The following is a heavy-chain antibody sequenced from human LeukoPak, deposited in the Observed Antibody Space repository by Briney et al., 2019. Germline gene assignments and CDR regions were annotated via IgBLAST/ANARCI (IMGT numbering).Heavy chain of an antibody. CDR1: GGSISSYY. CDR2: IHTSGST. D-gene: IGHD5-24*01. J-gene: IGHJ6*03. V-gene: IGHV4-4*07. Sequence: SETLSLTCTVSGGSISSYYWNWIRQPAGKGLEWIGRIHTSGSTNYNPSLKSRVTVSLDTSKNQFSLKLSSVTAADTAVYYCARGLLEMATPYYYYYYMDVWGKGTTVTVSS. CDR3: ARGLLEMATPYYYYYYMDV.